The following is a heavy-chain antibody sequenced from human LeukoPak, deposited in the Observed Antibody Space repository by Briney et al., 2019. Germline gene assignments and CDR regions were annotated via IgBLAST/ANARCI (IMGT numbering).Heavy chain of an antibody. D-gene: IGHD3-16*01. J-gene: IGHJ4*02. Sequence: SETLSLTCAVYGGSFSGSYWSWIRQPPGKGLEWIGEINHSGSTNYNPSLKSRVTISIDTSRNQFSLKLRSVTAADTAVYYCTRSPPPGATAYGVVDFWGQGTLVTVSS. CDR3: TRSPPPGATAYGVVDF. CDR1: GGSFSGSY. CDR2: INHSGST. V-gene: IGHV4-34*01.